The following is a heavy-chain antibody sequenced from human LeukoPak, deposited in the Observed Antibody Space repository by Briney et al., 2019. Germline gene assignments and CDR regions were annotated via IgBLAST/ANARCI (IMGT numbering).Heavy chain of an antibody. D-gene: IGHD2-21*01. Sequence: SETLSLTCTVSGRSISSSSYYWGWLRQPPGKGLEWIGSIYYSGSTYYNPSLKSRVTISVDTSKNQFSLKLSSVTATDTAVYYCARGVMSNWYFDLWGRGTLVTVSS. V-gene: IGHV4-39*07. CDR1: GRSISSSSYY. J-gene: IGHJ2*01. CDR2: IYYSGST. CDR3: ARGVMSNWYFDL.